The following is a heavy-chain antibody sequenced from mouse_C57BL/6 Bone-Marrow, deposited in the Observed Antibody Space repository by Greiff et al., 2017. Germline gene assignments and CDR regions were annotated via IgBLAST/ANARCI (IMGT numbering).Heavy chain of an antibody. D-gene: IGHD1-1*01. V-gene: IGHV1-5*01. CDR2: LYPGNSDT. CDR1: GYTFTSYW. Sequence: VQLQQSGTVLARPGASVKMSCKTSGYTFTSYWMHWVKQRPGQGLEWIGTLYPGNSDTSYNQKFKGKAKLTAVTSASTAYMQLSSLTNEDSAVXYCKVITTVVGGYWGQGTTLTVSS. J-gene: IGHJ2*01. CDR3: KVITTVVGGY.